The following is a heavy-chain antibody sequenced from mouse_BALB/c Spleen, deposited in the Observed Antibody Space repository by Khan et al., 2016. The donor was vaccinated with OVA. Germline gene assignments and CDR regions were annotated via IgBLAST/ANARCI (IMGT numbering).Heavy chain of an antibody. D-gene: IGHD2-14*01. Sequence: EVELVESGGGLVQPGGSLKLSCAASGFTFSGYGMSWVRQTPDKRLELVATINNNGGTSYYPDSVKGRFTISRDNAKNTLHLQMSSLKSEDTAIYYCARICYRNDEGYWYFDVWGAGTTVTVSS. CDR1: GFTFSGYG. J-gene: IGHJ1*01. V-gene: IGHV5-6-3*01. CDR2: INNNGGTS. CDR3: ARICYRNDEGYWYFDV.